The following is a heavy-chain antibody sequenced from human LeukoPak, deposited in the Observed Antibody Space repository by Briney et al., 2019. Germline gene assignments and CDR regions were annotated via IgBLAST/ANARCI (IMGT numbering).Heavy chain of an antibody. Sequence: GASVKVSCKASGGTFSSYAISWVRQAPGQGLEWMGGIIPIFGTANYAQKFQGRVTITADKSTSTAYMELSSLRSEDTAVYYCAGMVATWEVYYYYMDVWGKGTTVTISS. CDR2: IIPIFGTA. V-gene: IGHV1-69*06. CDR1: GGTFSSYA. J-gene: IGHJ6*03. CDR3: AGMVATWEVYYYYMDV. D-gene: IGHD5-12*01.